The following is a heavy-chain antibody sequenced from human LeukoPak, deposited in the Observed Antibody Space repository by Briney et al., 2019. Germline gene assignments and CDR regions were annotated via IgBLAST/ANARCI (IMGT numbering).Heavy chain of an antibody. V-gene: IGHV3-21*01. CDR1: GFTFSSYS. CDR2: ISSSSSYI. Sequence: GGSLRLSCAASGFTFSSYSMNWVRQAPGKGLEWVSSISSSSSYIYYADSVKGRYTISRDNAKNSLYLQMNSLRAEDTAVYYCARGDCSTHQRPCAFDIWGQGTMVTVSS. J-gene: IGHJ3*02. CDR3: ARGDCSTHQRPCAFDI. D-gene: IGHD2-2*01.